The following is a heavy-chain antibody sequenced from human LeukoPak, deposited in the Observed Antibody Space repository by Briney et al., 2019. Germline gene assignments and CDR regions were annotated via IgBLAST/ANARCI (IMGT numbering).Heavy chain of an antibody. CDR1: GGSISSGDYY. D-gene: IGHD1-26*01. CDR3: ARVPVYSGTYFDY. Sequence: SETLSLTCAVSGGSISSGDYYWSWLRQPPGKGLEWIGYIYYSGSTYFNPSLKSRVTISVETSKNQFSLKLSSVTAADTAVYYCARVPVYSGTYFDYWGQGTLVTVSS. J-gene: IGHJ4*02. V-gene: IGHV4-30-4*01. CDR2: IYYSGST.